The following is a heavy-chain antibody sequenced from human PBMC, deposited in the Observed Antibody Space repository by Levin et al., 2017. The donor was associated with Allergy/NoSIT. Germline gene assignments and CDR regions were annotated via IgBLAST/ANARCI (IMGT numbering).Heavy chain of an antibody. V-gene: IGHV3-23*01. D-gene: IGHD3-9*01. J-gene: IGHJ5*02. CDR3: AKFYFGSSDP. CDR2: VSGNGRNT. CDR1: GFTFSNYD. Sequence: ASVKVSCAASGFTFSNYDMSWVRQAPGKGLEWVSAVSGNGRNTYYADSVKGRFSISRDNSKNTVYLQMNSLRAEDTALYYCAKFYFGSSDPWGQGTLVTVSS.